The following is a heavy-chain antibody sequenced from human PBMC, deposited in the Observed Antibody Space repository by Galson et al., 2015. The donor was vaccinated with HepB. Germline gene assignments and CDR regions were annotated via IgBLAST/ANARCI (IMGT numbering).Heavy chain of an antibody. V-gene: IGHV1-46*04. CDR1: GHTSTRYS. J-gene: IGHJ4*02. CDR3: VRTWDY. Sequence: SVKVSCKPSGHTSTRYSIHWVRQAPGQGFEWMGVINPRGGSTSCAQKLQGRVTMTRETSTSTVFMELSSLTSEDTAVYFCVRTWDYWGQGTLVTVSS. CDR2: INPRGGST.